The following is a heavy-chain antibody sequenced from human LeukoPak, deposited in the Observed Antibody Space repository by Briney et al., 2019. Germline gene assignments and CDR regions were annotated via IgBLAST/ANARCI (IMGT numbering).Heavy chain of an antibody. Sequence: GGYLRLSCAASGNYWKHWVRQVPGKGLVWVSHINSDGSWTSYADSVKGRFTISKDNAKSTVYLQMNSLRAEDTAVYYCVSFYETYWGRGTLVTVSS. CDR1: GNYW. CDR3: VSFYETY. D-gene: IGHD2/OR15-2a*01. J-gene: IGHJ4*02. V-gene: IGHV3-74*01. CDR2: INSDGSWT.